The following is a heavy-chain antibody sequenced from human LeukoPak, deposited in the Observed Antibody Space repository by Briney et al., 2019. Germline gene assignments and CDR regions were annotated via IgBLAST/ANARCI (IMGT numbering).Heavy chain of an antibody. CDR1: GGSISSSSYY. V-gene: IGHV4-39*01. J-gene: IGHJ4*02. Sequence: SETLSLTCPVSGGSISSSSYYWGWIRQPPGKGLEWIGSIYYSGSTYYNPSLKSRVTISVDTSKNQFSLKLSSVTAADTAVYYCARLSDYGDLGNYWGQGTLVTVSS. CDR2: IYYSGST. D-gene: IGHD4-17*01. CDR3: ARLSDYGDLGNY.